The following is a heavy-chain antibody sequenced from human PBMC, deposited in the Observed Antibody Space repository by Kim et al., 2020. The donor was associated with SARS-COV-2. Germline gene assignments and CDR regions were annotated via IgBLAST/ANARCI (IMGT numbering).Heavy chain of an antibody. J-gene: IGHJ6*02. D-gene: IGHD3-16*01. Sequence: YTDSVKGRFTVSRDNSQNTLFLQMQSLGPQDTAVYFCAKAWGWASPGGMDLWGQGTTVTVSS. V-gene: IGHV3-30*02. CDR3: AKAWGWASPGGMDL.